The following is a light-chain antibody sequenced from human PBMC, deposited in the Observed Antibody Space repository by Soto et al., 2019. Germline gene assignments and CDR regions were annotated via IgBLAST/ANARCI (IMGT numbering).Light chain of an antibody. CDR3: QQYNNYATWT. V-gene: IGKV2-28*01. CDR1: QSLLHSNGYNY. CDR2: LGS. J-gene: IGKJ1*01. Sequence: DIVMTQSPLSLIVTPLEPASISCXSSQSLLHSNGYNYFDWHLQKPGQSPQLLIYLGSNRASGVPSRFSGSGSGTEFTLTISSLQPDDFATYYCQQYNNYATWTFGQGTKVDI.